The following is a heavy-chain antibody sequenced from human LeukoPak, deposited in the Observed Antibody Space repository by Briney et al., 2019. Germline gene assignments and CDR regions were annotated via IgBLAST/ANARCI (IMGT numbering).Heavy chain of an antibody. CDR3: ARGAVDTAMVDY. Sequence: PSQTLSLTCTVSGGSISSGGYYWSWIRQHPGKGLEWIGYIYYSGSTYYNPSLKGRVTISVDTSKNQFSLKLSSVTAADTAVYYCARGAVDTAMVDYWGQGTLVTVSS. D-gene: IGHD5-18*01. V-gene: IGHV4-31*03. CDR1: GGSISSGGYY. J-gene: IGHJ4*02. CDR2: IYYSGST.